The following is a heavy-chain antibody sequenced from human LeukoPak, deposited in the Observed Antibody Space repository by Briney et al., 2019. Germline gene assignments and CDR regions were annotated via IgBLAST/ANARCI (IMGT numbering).Heavy chain of an antibody. Sequence: ASVKVSCKVSGYTLTELSMHWVRQAPGKGLEWMGGFDPEDGETIYAQKFQGRVTMTEDTSTDTAYMELSSLRSEDTAVYYCATPIAHITMVRGVIPGGMDVWGQGTTVTVSS. D-gene: IGHD3-10*01. V-gene: IGHV1-24*01. CDR2: FDPEDGET. J-gene: IGHJ6*02. CDR1: GYTLTELS. CDR3: ATPIAHITMVRGVIPGGMDV.